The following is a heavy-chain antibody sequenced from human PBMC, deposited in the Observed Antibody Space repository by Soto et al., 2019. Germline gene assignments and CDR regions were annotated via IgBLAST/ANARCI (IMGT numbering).Heavy chain of an antibody. J-gene: IGHJ4*02. CDR3: ATNYGSGSTHFDS. CDR1: RGTFSYNT. D-gene: IGHD3-10*01. Sequence: QVQLVQSGAEVKKPGSSVKVSCTASRGTFSYNTISWVRQAPGQGLEWMGRVIPIVGMASYAQKFQGRLTITADESTSTVYMVLNSLRPEDTAVYYCATNYGSGSTHFDSWGQGTLVTVSS. CDR2: VIPIVGMA. V-gene: IGHV1-69*02.